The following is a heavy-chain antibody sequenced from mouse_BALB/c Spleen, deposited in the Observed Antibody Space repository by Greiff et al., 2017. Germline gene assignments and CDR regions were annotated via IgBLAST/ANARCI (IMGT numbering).Heavy chain of an antibody. CDR3: VRYGPAWFAY. CDR1: GFTFNTYA. D-gene: IGHD1-1*01. CDR2: IRSKSNNYAT. Sequence: GGGLVQPKGSLKLSCAASGFTFNTYAMNWVRQAPGKGLEWVARIRSKSNNYATYYADSVKDRFTISRDDSQSMLYLQMNNLKTEDTAMYYCVRYGPAWFAYWGQGTLVTVSA. V-gene: IGHV10-1*02. J-gene: IGHJ3*01.